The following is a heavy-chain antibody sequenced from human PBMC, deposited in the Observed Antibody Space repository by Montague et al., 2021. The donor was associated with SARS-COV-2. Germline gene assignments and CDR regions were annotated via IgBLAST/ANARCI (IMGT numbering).Heavy chain of an antibody. J-gene: IGHJ3*02. D-gene: IGHD3-10*01. CDR3: ARHTSERTTMVRAFDI. V-gene: IGHV4-39*01. Sequence: SETLSLTCTVSGGSISSTAYYWGWIRQPPGKGLEWIGSIYYTVNTYYNPSLKSRVTISVDTSKNQFSLKLSSVTAADTAVYYCARHTSERTTMVRAFDIWGQGTRVTVSS. CDR2: IYYTVNT. CDR1: GGSISSTAYY.